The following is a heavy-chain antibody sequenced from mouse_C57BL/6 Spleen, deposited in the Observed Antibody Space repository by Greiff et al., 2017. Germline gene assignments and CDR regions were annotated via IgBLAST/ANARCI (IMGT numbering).Heavy chain of an antibody. J-gene: IGHJ4*01. D-gene: IGHD1-1*01. CDR3: AKSYYYGSRYAMDY. V-gene: IGHV1-69*01. CDR2: IDPSDSYT. CDR1: GYTFTSYW. Sequence: QVQLKQPGAELVMPGASVKLSCKASGYTFTSYWMHWVKQRPGQGLEWIGEIDPSDSYTNYNQKFKGKSTLTVDKSSSTAYMQLSSLTSEDSAVYYCAKSYYYGSRYAMDYWGQGTSVTVSS.